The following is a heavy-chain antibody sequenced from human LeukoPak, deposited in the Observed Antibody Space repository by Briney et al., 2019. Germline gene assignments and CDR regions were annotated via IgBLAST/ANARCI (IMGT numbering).Heavy chain of an antibody. Sequence: GGSLRLSCAASGFTFSSYSMNWVRQAPGKGLEWVSSISSSSSYIYYADSVKGRFTISRDNAKNSLYLQMNSLRAEDTAVYYCARSRFYFDYWGQGTLVTVSS. CDR1: GFTFSSYS. J-gene: IGHJ4*02. CDR3: ARSRFYFDY. V-gene: IGHV3-21*01. CDR2: ISSSSSYI.